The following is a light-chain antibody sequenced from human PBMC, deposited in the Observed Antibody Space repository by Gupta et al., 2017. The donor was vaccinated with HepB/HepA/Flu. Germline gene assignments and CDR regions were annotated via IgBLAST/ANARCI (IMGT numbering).Light chain of an antibody. J-gene: IGLJ3*02. CDR1: SSDVGGSKY. CDR2: DVS. CDR3: SAYAGTYTVV. V-gene: IGLV2-11*01. Sequence: QSALTQPRSVSGSPGQSVTISCTGTSSDVGGSKYVSWYQQYPGKAPKLMIYDVSERLSGVPDRFSGSKSGNTASLTISGLQAEDEAEYHCSAYAGTYTVVFGGGTKLTVL.